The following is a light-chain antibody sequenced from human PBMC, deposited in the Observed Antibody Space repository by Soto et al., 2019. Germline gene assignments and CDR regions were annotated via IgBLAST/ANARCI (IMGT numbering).Light chain of an antibody. CDR3: QQYYIYPPA. Sequence: DIQMTQSPSTLSACVGDRVTITCRASQNVRIYLAWYQQKPGKAPKLLIYQTSSLQSGVPSRFSGSGSETEFTLAISSQQPEDFATYYCQQYYIYPPAFGLGTKVEIK. CDR1: QNVRIY. CDR2: QTS. J-gene: IGKJ3*01. V-gene: IGKV1-5*03.